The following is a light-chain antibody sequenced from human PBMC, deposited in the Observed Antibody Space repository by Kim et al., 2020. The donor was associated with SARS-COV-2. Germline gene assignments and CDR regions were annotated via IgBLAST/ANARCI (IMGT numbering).Light chain of an antibody. CDR1: SGHPSDS. J-gene: IGLJ3*02. CDR2: VHGDGSH. Sequence: GKRHSSPDSGHPSDSNGGHQQQPKESPRYLLKVHGDGSHKEGDGMPDRVSGSAYGAKRYLTISGAQSEDEGDYNCQAWGTGIWVFGGGTQLTVL. V-gene: IGLV4-69*01. CDR3: QAWGTGIWV.